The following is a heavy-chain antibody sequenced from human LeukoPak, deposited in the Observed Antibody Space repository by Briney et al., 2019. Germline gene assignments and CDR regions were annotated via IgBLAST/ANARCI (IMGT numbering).Heavy chain of an antibody. CDR1: GGTFSSYA. CDR3: ARGTAAGWSHWFDP. CDR2: IIPIFGIA. Sequence: SVKVSCKASGGTFSSYAISWVRQAPGQGLEWMGRIIPIFGIANYAQKFQGRVTITADESTSTAYMELSSLRSEDTAVYYCARGTAAGWSHWFDPWGQGTLVTVSS. J-gene: IGHJ5*02. V-gene: IGHV1-69*13. D-gene: IGHD6-13*01.